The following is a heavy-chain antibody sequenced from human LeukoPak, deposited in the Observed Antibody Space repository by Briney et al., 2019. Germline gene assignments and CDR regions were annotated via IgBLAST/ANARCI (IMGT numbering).Heavy chain of an antibody. Sequence: ASVKVSCEASGYTFTTYGIGWVRQAPGQGLEWMGGIIPIFGTANYAQKFQGRVTITADKSTSTAYMELSSLRSEDTAVYYCASGITMVRGVRLNYYYYMDVWGKGTTVTVSS. D-gene: IGHD3-10*01. J-gene: IGHJ6*03. CDR2: IIPIFGTA. CDR1: GYTFTTYG. V-gene: IGHV1-69*06. CDR3: ASGITMVRGVRLNYYYYMDV.